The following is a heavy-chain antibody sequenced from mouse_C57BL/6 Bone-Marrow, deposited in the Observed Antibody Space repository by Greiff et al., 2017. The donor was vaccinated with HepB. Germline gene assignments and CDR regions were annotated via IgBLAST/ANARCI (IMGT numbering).Heavy chain of an antibody. CDR3: ARRDVYYDYFYYAMDY. D-gene: IGHD2-4*01. CDR1: GYTFTDYN. J-gene: IGHJ4*01. Sequence: VQLQQSGPELVKPGASVKIPCKASGYTFTDYNMDWVKQSHGKSLEWIGDINPNNGGTIYNQKFKGKATLTVDKSSSTAYMELRSLTSEDTAVYYCARRDVYYDYFYYAMDYWGQGTSVTVSS. V-gene: IGHV1-18*01. CDR2: INPNNGGT.